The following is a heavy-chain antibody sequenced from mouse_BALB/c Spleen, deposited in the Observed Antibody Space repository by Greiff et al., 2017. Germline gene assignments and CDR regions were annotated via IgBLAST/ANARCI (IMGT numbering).Heavy chain of an antibody. CDR1: GYSITSGYY. J-gene: IGHJ1*01. V-gene: IGHV3-6*02. CDR3: ARGGHYYGSSYEYFDV. CDR2: ISYDGSN. D-gene: IGHD1-1*01. Sequence: EVKLVESGPGLVKPSQSLSLTCSVTGYSITSGYYWNWIRQFPGNKLEWMGYISYDGSNNYNPSLKNRISITRDTSKNQFFLKLNSVTTEDTATYYCARGGHYYGSSYEYFDVWGAGTTVTVSS.